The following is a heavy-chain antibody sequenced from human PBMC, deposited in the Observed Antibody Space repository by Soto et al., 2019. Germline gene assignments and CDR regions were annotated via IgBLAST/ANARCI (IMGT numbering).Heavy chain of an antibody. V-gene: IGHV3-9*01. CDR2: INWNSAVI. CDR1: GSTFDDYA. Sequence: PGGSLRLSCVVSGSTFDDYAMHWVRQAPGGGLEWVSGINWNSAVIGYADSVKGRFTISRDNAKNALYLQMTSLRSEDTALSYCATAPPVTAIGRADHWGQGTLVTVSS. CDR3: ATAPPVTAIGRADH. D-gene: IGHD5-18*01. J-gene: IGHJ4*02.